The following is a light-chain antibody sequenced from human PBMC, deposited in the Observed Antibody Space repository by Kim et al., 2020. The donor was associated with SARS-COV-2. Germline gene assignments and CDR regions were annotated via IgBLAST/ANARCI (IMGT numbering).Light chain of an antibody. V-gene: IGLV3-21*04. CDR1: NIGSKS. CDR2: YDS. Sequence: PGKTARITCGGNNIGSKSGHGYQQKPGQAPVLVIYYDSDRPSGIPERFSGSNSGNTATLTISRVEAGDEADYYCQVWDSSSDHRLFGGGTQLTVL. CDR3: QVWDSSSDHRL. J-gene: IGLJ3*02.